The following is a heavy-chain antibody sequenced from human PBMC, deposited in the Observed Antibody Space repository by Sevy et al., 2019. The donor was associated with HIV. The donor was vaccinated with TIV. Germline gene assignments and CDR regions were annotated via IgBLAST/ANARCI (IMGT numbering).Heavy chain of an antibody. V-gene: IGHV3-11*01. Sequence: GGSLRLSCAASGFTFSDFYMSWIRQAPGKGLEWVSYISDSGHIKHYEDSVKGRFLTSRDNAHNTVHLQMNSLTAEDTADYYCVRGGGRIHDFDYWGRGTLVTVSS. CDR2: ISDSGHIK. CDR3: VRGGGRIHDFDY. J-gene: IGHJ4*02. D-gene: IGHD3-16*01. CDR1: GFTFSDFY.